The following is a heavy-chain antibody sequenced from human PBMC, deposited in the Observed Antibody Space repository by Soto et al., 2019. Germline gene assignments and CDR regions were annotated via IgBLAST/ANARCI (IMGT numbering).Heavy chain of an antibody. D-gene: IGHD6-13*01. CDR3: ATSAAAPGNY. Sequence: EVKLVESGGGLVQPGGSLSLSCAASGFTFSSYWMSWVRQAPGKGLEWVANVKGDGSDTYYVDSVKGRFTISRDNAKNSLYLQMNSLRAEDTAVYHCATSAAAPGNYWVQGTLVTVSS. J-gene: IGHJ4*02. CDR1: GFTFSSYW. V-gene: IGHV3-7*01. CDR2: VKGDGSDT.